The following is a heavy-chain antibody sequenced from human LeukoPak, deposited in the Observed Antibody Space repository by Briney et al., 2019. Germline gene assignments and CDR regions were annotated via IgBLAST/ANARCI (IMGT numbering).Heavy chain of an antibody. CDR2: ISYDGSNK. D-gene: IGHD1-26*01. CDR1: GFTFSNYV. V-gene: IGHV3-30-3*01. J-gene: IGHJ4*02. CDR3: ARDRSIAGDIVGATTSDY. Sequence: PGGSLRLSCAASGFTFSNYVMGWVRQAPGKGLEWVAVISYDGSNKYYADSVKGRFTISRDNSKNTLYLQMNSLRAEDTAVYYCARDRSIAGDIVGATTSDYWGQGTLVTVSS.